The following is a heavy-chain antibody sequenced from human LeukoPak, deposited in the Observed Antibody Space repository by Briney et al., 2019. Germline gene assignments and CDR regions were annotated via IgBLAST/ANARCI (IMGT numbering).Heavy chain of an antibody. D-gene: IGHD1-1*01. J-gene: IGHJ4*02. CDR3: AREPNRQLGRPWGFYY. CDR1: GGSLSSYY. V-gene: IGHV4-59*01. Sequence: SETLSLSCTVSGGSLSSYYWSWIRQPPGKGLEWIGYIYYSGSTNYNPSFKSRVTISVDTSKNQFSLKLSSVTAADTAVYYCAREPNRQLGRPWGFYYWGQGTLVTVSS. CDR2: IYYSGST.